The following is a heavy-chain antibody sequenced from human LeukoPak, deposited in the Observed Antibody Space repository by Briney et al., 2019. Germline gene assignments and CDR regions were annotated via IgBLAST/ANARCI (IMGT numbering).Heavy chain of an antibody. Sequence: PGGSLRLSCAASGFTFSSYGMHWVRQAPGKGLEWVAVIWYDGSNKYYADSVKGRFTISRDNSKNTLYLRMNSLRAEDTAVYYCARDRTGYYYDSSGLDYWGQGTLVTVSS. CDR2: IWYDGSNK. V-gene: IGHV3-33*01. CDR3: ARDRTGYYYDSSGLDY. D-gene: IGHD3-22*01. CDR1: GFTFSSYG. J-gene: IGHJ4*02.